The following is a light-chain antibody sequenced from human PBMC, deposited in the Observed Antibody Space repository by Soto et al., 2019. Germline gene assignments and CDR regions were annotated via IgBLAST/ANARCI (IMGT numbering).Light chain of an antibody. Sequence: QSVLTQPASVSGSPGQSITISCTGTSSDVGGYNYVSWYQQHPGKAPKLMIYEVSNRPSGVSNRFSGSKSGNTASLTISGLQAEGEADYYCSSYTSSSIVVFGGGTKLTVL. J-gene: IGLJ2*01. V-gene: IGLV2-14*01. CDR2: EVS. CDR1: SSDVGGYNY. CDR3: SSYTSSSIVV.